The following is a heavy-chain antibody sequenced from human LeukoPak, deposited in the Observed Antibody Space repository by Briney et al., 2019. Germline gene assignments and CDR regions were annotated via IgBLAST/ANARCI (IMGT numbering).Heavy chain of an antibody. CDR1: GFTSSSYG. Sequence: GGSLRLSCAASGFTSSSYGMHWVRQAPGKELEWVAVIWYDGSNKYYADSVKGRFIISRDNSKNTLYLQMNSLRAEDTAVYYCARELGRVGAFDIWGQGTMVTVSS. CDR2: IWYDGSNK. J-gene: IGHJ3*02. CDR3: ARELGRVGAFDI. D-gene: IGHD1-26*01. V-gene: IGHV3-33*01.